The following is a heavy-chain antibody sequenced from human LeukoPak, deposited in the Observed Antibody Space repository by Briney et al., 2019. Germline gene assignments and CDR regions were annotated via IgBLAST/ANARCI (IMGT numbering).Heavy chain of an antibody. J-gene: IGHJ4*02. V-gene: IGHV4-39*07. Sequence: SETLSLTCTVSGGSITSSNFYWGWIRQPPGKGLEWIGSIFYTGNTYCQPSLRGRLSISLDTSKNLFSLRLNSVTAADTAVYYCARNYYDSSGYYIDQFYFDSWGQGTLVTVSS. CDR1: GGSITSSNFY. CDR3: ARNYYDSSGYYIDQFYFDS. D-gene: IGHD3-22*01. CDR2: IFYTGNT.